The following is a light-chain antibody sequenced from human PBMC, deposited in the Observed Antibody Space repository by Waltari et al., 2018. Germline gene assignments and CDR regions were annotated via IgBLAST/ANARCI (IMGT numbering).Light chain of an antibody. Sequence: QSALTQPPSASGSPGQSVTISCTGTSSDVGGYRYVSWYQQYPGKAPNRLIYDVIKRPPGVPDRFSASKSGNPASLTVSGLQSEDEAEYYCSSYAASNAWVFGGGTKLTVL. J-gene: IGLJ3*02. V-gene: IGLV2-8*01. CDR2: DVI. CDR1: SSDVGGYRY. CDR3: SSYAASNAWV.